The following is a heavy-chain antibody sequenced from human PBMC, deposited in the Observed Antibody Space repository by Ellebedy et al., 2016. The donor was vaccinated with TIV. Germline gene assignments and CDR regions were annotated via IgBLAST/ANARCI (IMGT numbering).Heavy chain of an antibody. CDR2: IYYRGVS. CDR3: AREKTVAGGGNHLDS. D-gene: IGHD6-19*01. Sequence: MPSETLSLTCAVSGGTVSSNLYHRSWLRQPPGKALEYIGYIYYRGVSNYNPSLNSRVTISIDTSKNQFSLKLTSVSAADTAVYYCAREKTVAGGGNHLDSWGQGTLVTVSS. J-gene: IGHJ4*02. CDR1: GGTVSSNLYH. V-gene: IGHV4-61*01.